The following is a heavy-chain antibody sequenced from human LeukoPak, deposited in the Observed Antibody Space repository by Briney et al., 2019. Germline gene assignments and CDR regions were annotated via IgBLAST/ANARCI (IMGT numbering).Heavy chain of an antibody. D-gene: IGHD2-2*01. CDR2: IYTSGST. J-gene: IGHJ5*02. V-gene: IGHV4-4*07. CDR1: GGSISSYY. Sequence: PSETLSLTCTVSGGSISSYYWSWIRQPAGKGLEWIGRIYTSGSTNYNPSLKSRVTMSVDTSKNQFSLKLSSVTAADTAVYYCARDSSRDDCSSTSCYGLYWFDPWGQGTLVTVSS. CDR3: ARDSSRDDCSSTSCYGLYWFDP.